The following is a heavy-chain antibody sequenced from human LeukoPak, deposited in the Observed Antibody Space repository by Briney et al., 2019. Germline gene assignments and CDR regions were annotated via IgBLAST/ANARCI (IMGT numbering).Heavy chain of an antibody. CDR3: ARGRGEFVY. V-gene: IGHV4-34*01. CDR1: GGSFSGYY. Sequence: SETLSLTCAVYGGSFSGYYWSWIRQPPGKEREWIGEINHSGSTNYNPSLKSRVTISVDTSKNQFSLERSAETAADTGVYYCARGRGEFVYWGQGTLVTVSP. CDR2: INHSGST. J-gene: IGHJ4*02. D-gene: IGHD3-16*01.